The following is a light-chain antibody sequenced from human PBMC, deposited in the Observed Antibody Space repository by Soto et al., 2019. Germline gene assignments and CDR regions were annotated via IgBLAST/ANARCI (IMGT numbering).Light chain of an antibody. V-gene: IGKV3-15*01. CDR1: QSVSSN. Sequence: EVVMTQSPATLSLSPGERATLSCRASQSVSSNLVWYQQKPGQAPRLLIYDSSTRATGIPARFSGSGSGTEFTLTSSRLQSEDVALYFCQQGNNWPYTFGHGTKLEIK. CDR2: DSS. CDR3: QQGNNWPYT. J-gene: IGKJ2*01.